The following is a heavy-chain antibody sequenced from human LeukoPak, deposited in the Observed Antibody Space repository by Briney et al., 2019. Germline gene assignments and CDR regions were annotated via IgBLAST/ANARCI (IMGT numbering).Heavy chain of an antibody. CDR2: INPSGGST. CDR3: ARTRGYYFDY. Sequence: ASVKVSCKASGYSFTNYYMHWVRQAPGQGLEWMGMINPSGGSTTYAQKFQGRVTMTRDMSTSTVYMELSSLTSEDTAVYYCARTRGYYFDYWGQGALVTVSS. J-gene: IGHJ4*02. CDR1: GYSFTNYY. V-gene: IGHV1-46*01.